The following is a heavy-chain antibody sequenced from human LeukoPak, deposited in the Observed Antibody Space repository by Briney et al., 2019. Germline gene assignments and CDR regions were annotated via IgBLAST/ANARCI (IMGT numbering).Heavy chain of an antibody. CDR2: ISGSGGST. CDR3: AMSSSGYDLDYFDY. CDR1: GFTFSSYA. D-gene: IGHD5-12*01. Sequence: PGGSLRLSCAASGFTFSSYAMSWARQAPGKGLEWVSAISGSGGSTYYADSVKGRFTISRDNSKNTLYLQMNSLRAEDTAVYYCAMSSSGYDLDYFDYWGQGTLVTVSS. V-gene: IGHV3-23*01. J-gene: IGHJ4*02.